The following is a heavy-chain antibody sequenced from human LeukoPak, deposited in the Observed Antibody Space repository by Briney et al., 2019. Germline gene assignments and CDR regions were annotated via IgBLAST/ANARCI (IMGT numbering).Heavy chain of an antibody. V-gene: IGHV4-4*07. CDR3: ATMFGESSGFDH. D-gene: IGHD3-10*02. CDR1: GGSISAYY. Sequence: SETLSLTCVVSGGSISAYYWNWIRQPAGKGLEWIGRLHSSGETTSNPSLMSRATMSLDTSRNHFSLNLTSVTAADTAIYYCATMFGESSGFDHWGQGTPVTVSS. J-gene: IGHJ4*02. CDR2: LHSSGET.